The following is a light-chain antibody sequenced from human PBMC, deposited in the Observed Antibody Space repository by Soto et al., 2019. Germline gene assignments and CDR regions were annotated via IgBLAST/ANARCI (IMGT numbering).Light chain of an antibody. V-gene: IGKV3-15*01. J-gene: IGKJ1*01. CDR1: QSVSSN. Sequence: EIVMRQSPSTLSVSPGEGATLSCRASQSVSSNLAWYQQKPGQAPRLLIYGASTRATGIPARFSGSGSGTEFTLIISSLQSEDFAVYYCQQYNSWLWTFGQGTKVDIK. CDR3: QQYNSWLWT. CDR2: GAS.